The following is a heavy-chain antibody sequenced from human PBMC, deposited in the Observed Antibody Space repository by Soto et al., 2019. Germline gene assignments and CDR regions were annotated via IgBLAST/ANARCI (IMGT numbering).Heavy chain of an antibody. Sequence: PSETLSLTCTVSGGSISSYYWSWIRQPPGKGLEWIGYIYYSGSTNYNPSLKSRVTISVDTSKNQFSLKLSSVTAADTAVYYCARLSFDGSSSLSYYYYMDVWGKGTTVTVSS. CDR2: IYYSGST. D-gene: IGHD6-6*01. CDR3: ARLSFDGSSSLSYYYYMDV. J-gene: IGHJ6*03. CDR1: GGSISSYY. V-gene: IGHV4-59*08.